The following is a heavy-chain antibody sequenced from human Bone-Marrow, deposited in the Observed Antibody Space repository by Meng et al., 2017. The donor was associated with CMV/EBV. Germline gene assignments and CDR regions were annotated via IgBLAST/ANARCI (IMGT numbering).Heavy chain of an antibody. Sequence: GESLKISCAASGFNFRTSWMHWVRQAPGKGLVWVSRINSDGSSISYADFVKGRFTISRDNARNTVFLQLNSVTADGTALYYCARDDFTTSSYDIWGQGTLVTVSS. CDR1: GFNFRTSW. CDR2: INSDGSSI. V-gene: IGHV3-74*01. D-gene: IGHD3-9*01. J-gene: IGHJ4*02. CDR3: ARDDFTTSSYDI.